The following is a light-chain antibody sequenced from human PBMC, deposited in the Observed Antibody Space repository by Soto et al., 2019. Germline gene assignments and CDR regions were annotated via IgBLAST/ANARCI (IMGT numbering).Light chain of an antibody. Sequence: QSALTQPASVSGSPGQSITISCTGTSSDVGGYTYVSWYQQHPGKAPKLLIYDVSNRPSGVSDRFSGSKSGNTASLTISALQAEDEDAYYCVSYTSSRTISALFGGGTKLTVL. J-gene: IGLJ2*01. CDR1: SSDVGGYTY. CDR3: VSYTSSRTISAL. V-gene: IGLV2-14*01. CDR2: DVS.